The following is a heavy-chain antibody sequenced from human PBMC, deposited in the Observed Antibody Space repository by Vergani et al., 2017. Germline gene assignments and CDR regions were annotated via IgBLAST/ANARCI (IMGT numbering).Heavy chain of an antibody. J-gene: IGHJ4*02. D-gene: IGHD3-10*01. CDR1: GGSITSSSYY. CDR2: VSFRGDT. V-gene: IGHV4-61*05. Sequence: QLHLQESGPGLVKPSETLSLTCTVSGGSITSSSYYWGWIRQPPGKGLEWMGYVSFRGDTLYNPSVKGRMTISLNTSSNQFSLSLTSVTAADTAVSYCTRARISYGSESHDFWGQGTLVAVSS. CDR3: TRARISYGSESHDF.